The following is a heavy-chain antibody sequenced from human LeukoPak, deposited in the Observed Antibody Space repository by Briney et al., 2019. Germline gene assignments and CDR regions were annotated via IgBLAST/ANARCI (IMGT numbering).Heavy chain of an antibody. CDR1: GFTFSSFC. CDR2: IKQDGSEK. J-gene: IGHJ4*02. CDR3: ARGRGSGGWSPYDY. Sequence: GGSLRLSCAASGFTFSSFCMSWVRQAPGKGLGWVANIKQDGSEKYYVDSVKGRFTVSRDNAKNSLYLQMNSLRAEDTAMYYCARGRGSGGWSPYDYWGQGTLVTVSS. D-gene: IGHD6-19*01. V-gene: IGHV3-7*01.